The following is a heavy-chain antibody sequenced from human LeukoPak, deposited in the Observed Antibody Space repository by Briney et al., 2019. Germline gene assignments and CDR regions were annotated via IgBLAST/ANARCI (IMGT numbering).Heavy chain of an antibody. J-gene: IGHJ5*02. CDR2: FHNSRTT. CDR3: ARGHLGLSP. V-gene: IGHV4-59*01. Sequence: KPSETLSLTCTVSGGSISGYSWTWIRQPPGQGLEWIGYFHNSRTTCYNPSLTGRVIISVDTAMDQISLKLNSVTAADTAVYYCARGHLGLSPWGQGTLVTVSS. D-gene: IGHD3-10*01. CDR1: GGSISGYS.